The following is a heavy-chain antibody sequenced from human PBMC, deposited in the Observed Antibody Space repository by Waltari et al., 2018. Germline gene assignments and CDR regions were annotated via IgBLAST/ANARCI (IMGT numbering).Heavy chain of an antibody. J-gene: IGHJ1*01. CDR2: VSAKTGDI. CDR1: GYLFNDYA. Sequence: GQLVQSAAEVRKPGASVKVSCKASGYLFNDYAITWLRQAPGQGLEYMGWVSAKTGDINYAQRVQDRLTLTTDRSESTVYMELRNLRSDDTATYYCARGYYDTLTGFMRWLYPWGQGTLVTVSS. CDR3: ARGYYDTLTGFMRWLYP. V-gene: IGHV1-18*01. D-gene: IGHD3-9*01.